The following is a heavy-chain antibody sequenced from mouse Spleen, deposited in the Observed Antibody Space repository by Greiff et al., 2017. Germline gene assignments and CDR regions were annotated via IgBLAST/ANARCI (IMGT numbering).Heavy chain of an antibody. J-gene: IGHJ3*01. CDR2: ISNLAYSI. Sequence: EVMLVESGGGLVQPGGSLKLSCAASGFTFSDYGMAWVRQAPRKGPEWVAFISNLAYSIYYADTVTGRFTISRENAKNTLYLEMSSLRSEDTAMYYCARDGSSPFAYWGQGTLVTVSA. CDR3: ARDGSSPFAY. V-gene: IGHV5-15*01. CDR1: GFTFSDYG. D-gene: IGHD1-1*01.